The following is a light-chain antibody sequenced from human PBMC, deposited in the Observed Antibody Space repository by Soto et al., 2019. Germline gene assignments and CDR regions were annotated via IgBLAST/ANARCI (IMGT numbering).Light chain of an antibody. CDR3: QTYNSARVT. CDR2: AAS. Sequence: DIQMTQSPSSLSASVGDRVTITCRASQGISNSLAWYQQNAGKSPKLLIYAASNLQSGVPSRFSGSGSGTDFSLTTSSLQPEDVATYYCQTYNSARVTLGGGTKVEIK. V-gene: IGKV1-27*01. CDR1: QGISNS. J-gene: IGKJ4*01.